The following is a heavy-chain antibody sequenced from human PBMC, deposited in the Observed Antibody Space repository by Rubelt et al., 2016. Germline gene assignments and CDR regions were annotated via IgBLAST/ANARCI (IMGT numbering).Heavy chain of an antibody. CDR1: GFTFSRSW. D-gene: IGHD5-24*01. CDR2: IKPDGGED. V-gene: IGHV3-7*05. CDR3: ARDSDGHES. J-gene: IGHJ5*02. Sequence: EVQLVQSGGGLVQPGGSLRLSCAASGFTFSRSWMRWVRQAPGKGLEWVANIKPDGGEDYYKDSVEGRFTISRDNAKNALDLQMNSLRAEDTAIYYCARDSDGHESWGQGSLVIVSS.